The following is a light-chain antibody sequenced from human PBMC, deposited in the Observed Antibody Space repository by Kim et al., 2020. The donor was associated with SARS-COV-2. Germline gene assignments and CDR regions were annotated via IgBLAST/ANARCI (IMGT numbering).Light chain of an antibody. J-gene: IGKJ2*01. CDR3: QQYDKWPPAYT. Sequence: PGERASLSCRASEDVNSNLAWYQQKPGQAPRLLIYAASTRATGIPVRFSGGGSETEFTLTISSLLSEDSAVYYCQQYDKWPPAYTFGQGTKVDIK. V-gene: IGKV3-15*01. CDR1: EDVNSN. CDR2: AAS.